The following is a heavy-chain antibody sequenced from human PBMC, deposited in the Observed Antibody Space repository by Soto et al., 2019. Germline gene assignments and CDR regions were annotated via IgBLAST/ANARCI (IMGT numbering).Heavy chain of an antibody. CDR3: ARDLRAYYDFWSGYLDYYYYGMDV. Sequence: GGSLRLSCAASGFTFSSYGMHWVRQAPGKGLEWVVVIWYDGSNKYYADSVKGRFTISRDNSKNTLYLQMNSLRAEDTAVYYCARDLRAYYDFWSGYLDYYYYGMDVWGQGTTVTVSS. J-gene: IGHJ6*02. D-gene: IGHD3-3*01. CDR2: IWYDGSNK. V-gene: IGHV3-33*01. CDR1: GFTFSSYG.